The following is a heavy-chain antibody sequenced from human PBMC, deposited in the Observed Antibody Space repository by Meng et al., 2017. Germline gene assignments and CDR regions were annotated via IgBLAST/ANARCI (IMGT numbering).Heavy chain of an antibody. CDR1: GGSFSGYY. CDR3: ARDSGYSSSWSYYYGMDV. D-gene: IGHD6-13*01. CDR2: INWNGGST. V-gene: IGHV3-20*04. Sequence: ETLSLTCAVYGGSFSGYYWSWVRQAPGKGLEWVSGINWNGGSTGYADSVKGRFTISRDNAKNSLYLQMNSLRAEDTALYYCARDSGYSSSWSYYYGMDVWGQGTTVTVSS. J-gene: IGHJ6*02.